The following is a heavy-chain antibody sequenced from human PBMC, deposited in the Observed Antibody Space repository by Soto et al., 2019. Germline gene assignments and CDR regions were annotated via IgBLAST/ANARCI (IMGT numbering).Heavy chain of an antibody. Sequence: SETLSFTCTVSGGSISSGGYYWSWIRQHPGKGLEWIGCIYYSGSTYYNPSLKSRVTISVDTSKNQFSLKLSSVTAADTAVYYCARGSGIRYFDWLLSPPTMDVWGQGTTVTVSS. CDR3: ARGSGIRYFDWLLSPPTMDV. D-gene: IGHD3-9*01. J-gene: IGHJ6*02. CDR1: GGSISSGGYY. CDR2: IYYSGST. V-gene: IGHV4-31*03.